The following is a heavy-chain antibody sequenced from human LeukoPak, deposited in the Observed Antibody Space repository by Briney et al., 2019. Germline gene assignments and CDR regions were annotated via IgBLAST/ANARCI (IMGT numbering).Heavy chain of an antibody. CDR3: AKGGSSSRYDSFDY. Sequence: PGRSLRLSCAASGFTFDDYAMHWVRQAPGKGLEWVSGISWNSGSIGYADSVKGRFTISRDNAKNSLYLQMNSLRAEDTALYYCAKGGSSSRYDSFDYWGQGTLVTVSS. D-gene: IGHD6-13*01. V-gene: IGHV3-9*01. CDR1: GFTFDDYA. CDR2: ISWNSGSI. J-gene: IGHJ4*02.